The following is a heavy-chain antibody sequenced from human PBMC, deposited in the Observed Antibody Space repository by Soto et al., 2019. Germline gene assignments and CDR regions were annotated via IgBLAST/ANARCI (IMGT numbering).Heavy chain of an antibody. CDR1: GFTFSSYG. V-gene: IGHV3-33*01. J-gene: IGHJ4*02. Sequence: QPGGSLRLSCAASGFTFSSYGMHWVRQAPGKGLEWVAVIWYDGSNKYYADSVKGRFTISRDNSKNTLYLQMNSLRAEDTAVYYCARAEEMATIHYFDYWGQGTLVTVSS. D-gene: IGHD5-12*01. CDR3: ARAEEMATIHYFDY. CDR2: IWYDGSNK.